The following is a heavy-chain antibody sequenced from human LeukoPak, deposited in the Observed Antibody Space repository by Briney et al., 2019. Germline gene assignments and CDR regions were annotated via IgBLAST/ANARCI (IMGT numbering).Heavy chain of an antibody. D-gene: IGHD2-2*01. CDR2: IYHSGST. J-gene: IGHJ5*02. CDR3: ARDPSSHYCSSTSCYRDWFDP. V-gene: IGHV4-38-2*02. CDR1: GYSISSGYY. Sequence: SETLSLTCTVSGYSISSGYYWGWIRQPPGKGLEWIGSIYHSGSTYYNPSLKSRATISVDTSKNQFSLKLSSVTAADTAVYYCARDPSSHYCSSTSCYRDWFDPWGQGTLVTVSS.